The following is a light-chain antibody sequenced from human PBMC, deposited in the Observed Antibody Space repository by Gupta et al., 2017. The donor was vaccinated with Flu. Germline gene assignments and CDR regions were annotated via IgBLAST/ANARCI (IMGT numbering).Light chain of an antibody. CDR2: DAS. J-gene: IGKJ2*03. CDR3: QQRSNWPPYS. CDR1: QSVSSY. Sequence: EIVLTQSPATLSLSPGERATLSCRASQSVSSYLAWYQQKPGQAPRLLIDDASNRATGIPARFSGSGSGTDFTLTISSLEPEDFAVYYCQQRSNWPPYSFGQGTKLGIK. V-gene: IGKV3-11*01.